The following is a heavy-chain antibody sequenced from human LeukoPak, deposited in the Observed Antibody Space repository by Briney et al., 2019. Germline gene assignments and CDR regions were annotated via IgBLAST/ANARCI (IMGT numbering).Heavy chain of an antibody. D-gene: IGHD3-3*01. J-gene: IGHJ4*02. CDR3: AKDGRFLEWLDY. CDR1: GFTFSSYA. Sequence: GGSLRLSCAASGFTFSSYAMHWVRQAPGKGLEWVSGISGYGGSTYYADSVKGRFTISRDNLKNTLYLQMNSLRAEDTAVYYCAKDGRFLEWLDYWGQGTLVTVSS. CDR2: ISGYGGST. V-gene: IGHV3-23*01.